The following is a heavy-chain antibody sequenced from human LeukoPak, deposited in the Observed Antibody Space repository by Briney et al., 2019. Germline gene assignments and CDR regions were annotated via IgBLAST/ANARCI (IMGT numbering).Heavy chain of an antibody. CDR2: ISSSSIYI. Sequence: PGGSLRLSCAASGFTFSSYSMNLVRQAPGEGLELVSSISSSSIYIYYADSVKGRFTISRDNAKNSLYLQMNSLRAEDTAVYYCARDLGIVVVVAATGLGMDVWGQGTTVTVSS. J-gene: IGHJ6*02. CDR1: GFTFSSYS. D-gene: IGHD2-15*01. CDR3: ARDLGIVVVVAATGLGMDV. V-gene: IGHV3-21*01.